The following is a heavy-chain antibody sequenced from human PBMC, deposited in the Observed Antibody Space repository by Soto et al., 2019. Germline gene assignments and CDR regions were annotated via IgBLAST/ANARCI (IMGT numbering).Heavy chain of an antibody. CDR2: TSYNGNT. V-gene: IGHV4-59*02. CDR3: SRDMHVGFTHYFDP. CDR1: GGSVTSYH. D-gene: IGHD1-26*01. Sequence: SETLSLTCFVSGGSVTSYHWCWIRQFPGQGLEWIAYTSYNGNTNYNPSLQSRVTISLETSKNKLYFRLTSMTAADTAAYYCSRDMHVGFTHYFDPWGQGTLVSVSS. J-gene: IGHJ5*02.